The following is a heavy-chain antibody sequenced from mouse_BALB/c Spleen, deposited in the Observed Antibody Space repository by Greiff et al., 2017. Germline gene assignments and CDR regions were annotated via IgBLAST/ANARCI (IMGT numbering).Heavy chain of an antibody. V-gene: IGHV1-82*01. D-gene: IGHD1-1*02. CDR1: GYAFSSSW. CDR2: IYPGDGDT. J-gene: IGHJ4*01. Sequence: VQLQQSGPELVKPGASVKISCKASGYAFSSSWMNWVKQRPGQGLEWIGRIYPGDGDTNYNGKFKGKATLTADKSSSTAYMQLSSLTSVDSAVYFCARGGNLAMDYWGQGTSVTVSS. CDR3: ARGGNLAMDY.